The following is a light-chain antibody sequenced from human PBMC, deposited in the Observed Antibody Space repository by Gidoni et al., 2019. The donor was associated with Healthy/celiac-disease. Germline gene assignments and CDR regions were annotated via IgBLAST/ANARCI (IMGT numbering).Light chain of an antibody. Sequence: QSALTQPASVSGSPGQSITISCTGTSSDVGSYNLVSWYQQDPGKAPKLMIYEGSKRPSGVSDRFSGSKSANTASLTISGLQAEDEADYYCCSYAGSYVVFGGGTKLTVL. CDR1: SSDVGSYNL. J-gene: IGLJ2*01. V-gene: IGLV2-23*01. CDR3: CSYAGSYVV. CDR2: EGS.